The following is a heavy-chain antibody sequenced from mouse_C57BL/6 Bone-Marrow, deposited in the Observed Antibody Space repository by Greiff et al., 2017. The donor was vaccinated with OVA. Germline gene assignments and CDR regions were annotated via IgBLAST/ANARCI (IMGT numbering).Heavy chain of an antibody. CDR2: IYPRDGST. V-gene: IGHV1-78*01. Sequence: VQLMESDAELVKPGASVKISCTVSGYTFTDHTIHWMKQRPEQGLEWIGYIYPRDGSTKYNEKFKGKATLTADKSSSTAYMQLNSRTSKDSAVYFCARSDYDPWFAYWGQGTLVTVSA. D-gene: IGHD1-1*01. J-gene: IGHJ3*01. CDR3: ARSDYDPWFAY. CDR1: GYTFTDHT.